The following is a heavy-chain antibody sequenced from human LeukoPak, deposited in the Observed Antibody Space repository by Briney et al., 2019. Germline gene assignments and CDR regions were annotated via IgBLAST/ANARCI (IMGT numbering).Heavy chain of an antibody. Sequence: GASVKVSCKVSGYTLTELSMHWVRQAPGKGLEWMGGFDPEDGETIYAQKFQGRVTMTEDTSTDTAYMELSGLRSEDTAVYYCATDPQIYYDSSGYYSDWGQGTLVTVSS. J-gene: IGHJ4*02. D-gene: IGHD3-22*01. CDR3: ATDPQIYYDSSGYYSD. V-gene: IGHV1-24*01. CDR2: FDPEDGET. CDR1: GYTLTELS.